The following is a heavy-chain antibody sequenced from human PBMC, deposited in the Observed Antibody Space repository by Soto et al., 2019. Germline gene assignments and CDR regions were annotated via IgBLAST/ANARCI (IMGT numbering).Heavy chain of an antibody. V-gene: IGHV4-39*01. Sequence: PSETLSLTCTVSGGSITSSSHFWGWVRQPPGTGLAWIGTIYFTGNTYYTPSLKSRLTMSIDTSKNEFSLRLNSVTAADTAVYYCAGQTFTIAAASYGRSNWFDPWGPGTLVTVSS. J-gene: IGHJ5*02. CDR1: GGSITSSSHF. D-gene: IGHD6-25*01. CDR3: AGQTFTIAAASYGRSNWFDP. CDR2: IYFTGNT.